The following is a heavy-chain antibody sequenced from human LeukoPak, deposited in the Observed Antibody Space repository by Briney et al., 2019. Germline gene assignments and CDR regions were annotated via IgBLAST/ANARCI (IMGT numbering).Heavy chain of an antibody. D-gene: IGHD2-21*02. V-gene: IGHV4-4*09. CDR2: IYPTGGT. CDR3: ARFAYCGSGCWYYFDY. J-gene: IGHJ4*02. CDR1: GGSISSYY. Sequence: SEILSLTCTVSGGSISSYYWSWIRQSPGKGLEWIGYIYPTGGTNYNPSLKSRVTMSVDTSKNQFSLKLNSVTAADTAVYFCARFAYCGSGCWYYFDYWGQGALATVSS.